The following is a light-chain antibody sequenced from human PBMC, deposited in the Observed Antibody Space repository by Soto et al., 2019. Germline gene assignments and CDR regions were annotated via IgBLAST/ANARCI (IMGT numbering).Light chain of an antibody. V-gene: IGLV2-14*01. J-gene: IGLJ1*01. Sequence: QSVLTQPASVSGSPGLSITIYCTGTTSDVGGYNYVSWYQQHPGKVPKLLIHEVSNRPSGVSNRFSGSKSGNTASLTISGLQAEDEADYYCLSKTSSISYVFGTGTKLTVL. CDR3: LSKTSSISYV. CDR1: TSDVGGYNY. CDR2: EVS.